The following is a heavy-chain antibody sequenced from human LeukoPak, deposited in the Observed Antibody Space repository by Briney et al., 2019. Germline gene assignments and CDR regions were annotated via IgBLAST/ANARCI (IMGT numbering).Heavy chain of an antibody. V-gene: IGHV3-23*01. CDR3: AKVLPEYSSSYDAFDI. CDR1: GFTFSNYA. J-gene: IGHJ3*02. CDR2: ISGSGGST. D-gene: IGHD6-6*01. Sequence: GGSLRLSCAASGFTFSNYAMSWVRQAPGKGLEWVSAISGSGGSTYYADSVKGRFTISRDNSKNTLYLQMNSLRAEDTAVYYCAKVLPEYSSSYDAFDIWGQGTMVTVSS.